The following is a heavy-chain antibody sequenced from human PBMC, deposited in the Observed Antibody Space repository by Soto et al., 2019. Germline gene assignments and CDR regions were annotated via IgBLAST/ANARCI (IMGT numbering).Heavy chain of an antibody. J-gene: IGHJ1*01. V-gene: IGHV4-34*01. CDR2: INHSGST. CDR1: GGSSSGYV. CDR3: TEGAYLAY. Sequence: QVQVQQWGAGLLKPAETLSLTCAVHGGSSSGYVWTWIRQPPGEGLEWVGEINHSGSTNYNESLTNRVTIAVDKSKHQVSLKMSSVTDADTAVYFCTEGAYLAYCGQGTLVTVSS.